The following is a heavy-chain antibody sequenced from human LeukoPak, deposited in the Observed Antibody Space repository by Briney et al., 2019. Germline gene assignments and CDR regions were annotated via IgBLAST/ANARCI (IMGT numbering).Heavy chain of an antibody. V-gene: IGHV3-21*01. CDR3: ARDAWQQLVPYYFDY. CDR1: GFSFDDYG. D-gene: IGHD6-13*01. CDR2: ISSSSSYI. Sequence: GGSLRLSCVVSGFSFDDYGMHWVRQVPGKGLEWVSSISSSSSYIYYADSVKGRFTISRDNAKNSLYLQMNSLRAEDTAVYYCARDAWQQLVPYYFDYWGQGTLVTVSS. J-gene: IGHJ4*02.